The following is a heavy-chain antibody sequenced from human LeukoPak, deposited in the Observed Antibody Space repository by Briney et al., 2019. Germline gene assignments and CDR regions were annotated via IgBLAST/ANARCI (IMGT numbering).Heavy chain of an antibody. CDR1: GGSISSYY. J-gene: IGHJ4*02. CDR3: ARSYNGGLDY. CDR2: IYYSGST. D-gene: IGHD5-24*01. V-gene: IGHV4-59*12. Sequence: PSETLSLTCTVSGGSISSYYWSWIRQPPGKGLEWIGYIYYSGSTNYNPSLKSRVTISVDTSKNHFSLQMNSVTPEDTAVYYCARSYNGGLDYWGQGTLVTVSS.